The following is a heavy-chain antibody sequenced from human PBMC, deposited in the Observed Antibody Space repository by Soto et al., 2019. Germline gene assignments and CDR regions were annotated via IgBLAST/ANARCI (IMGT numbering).Heavy chain of an antibody. CDR1: GFTFSSYA. D-gene: IGHD3-3*01. V-gene: IGHV3-23*01. CDR2: ISGSGGST. CDR3: ARGNTIHYYYDMDV. Sequence: GGSLRLSCAASGFTFSSYAMNWVRQVPGKGLEWVSGISGSGGSTYYADSVKGRFTISRDNSKNTIDLQMNRLGAEDTALYSCARGNTIHYYYDMDVWGKGTPVNVSS. J-gene: IGHJ6*03.